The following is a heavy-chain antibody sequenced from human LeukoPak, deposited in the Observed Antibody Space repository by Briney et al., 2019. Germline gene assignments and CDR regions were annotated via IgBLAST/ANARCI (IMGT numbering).Heavy chain of an antibody. V-gene: IGHV5-51*01. CDR3: ARRDDYGGHNGAFDI. CDR2: IYPGDSDT. J-gene: IGHJ3*02. CDR1: GYIVTSYW. D-gene: IGHD4/OR15-4a*01. Sequence: GESLKISCKGSGYIVTSYWIGWVRQMPGKGLEWMGIIYPGDSDTRYSPSFQGQVTISADKSISTAYLQWSSLKASDTAMYCCARRDDYGGHNGAFDIWGQGTMVTVSS.